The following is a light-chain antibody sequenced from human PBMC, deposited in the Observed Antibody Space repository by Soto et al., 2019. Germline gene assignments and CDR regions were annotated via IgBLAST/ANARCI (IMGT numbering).Light chain of an antibody. CDR2: EVS. V-gene: IGKV3-11*01. CDR3: QQHINWPLT. CDR1: QTVSSS. Sequence: PGERATLSCRASQTVSSSLAWYQQKPGQAPRLLIYEVSNRATGIPARFSGSGSGADFTLTISSLEPGDFALYYCQQHINWPLTFGGGTKVDIK. J-gene: IGKJ4*01.